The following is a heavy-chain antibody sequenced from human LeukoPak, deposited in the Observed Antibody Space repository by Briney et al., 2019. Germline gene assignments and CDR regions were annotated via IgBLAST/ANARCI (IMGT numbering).Heavy chain of an antibody. CDR2: INHSGST. CDR3: ARVPHIVVVTAIASQAFDI. Sequence: PSETLSLTCAVYGGSFSGYYWSWIRQPPGKGLEWIGEINHSGSTNYNPSLKSRVTISVDTSKNQFSLKLSSVTAADTAVYYRARVPHIVVVTAIASQAFDIWGQGTMVTVSS. V-gene: IGHV4-34*01. D-gene: IGHD2-21*02. CDR1: GGSFSGYY. J-gene: IGHJ3*02.